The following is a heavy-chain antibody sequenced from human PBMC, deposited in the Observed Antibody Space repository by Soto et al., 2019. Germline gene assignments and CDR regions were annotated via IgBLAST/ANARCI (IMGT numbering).Heavy chain of an antibody. CDR2: IVPIYRTA. CDR3: ARDSGAKLSSS. Sequence: GASVKVSCKASGGTFSSYRFNWVRQARGQGLEWLGGIVPIYRTADYAQKFQGRVTITVDESTRTVYMELSSLKSQDTALYYCARDSGAKLSSSWGQGTLVTVSS. CDR1: GGTFSSYR. V-gene: IGHV1-69*13. J-gene: IGHJ4*02. D-gene: IGHD6-13*01.